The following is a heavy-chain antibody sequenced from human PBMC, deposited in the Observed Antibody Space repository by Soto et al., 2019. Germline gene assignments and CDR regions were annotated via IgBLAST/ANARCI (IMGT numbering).Heavy chain of an antibody. CDR1: GYTFTSYG. D-gene: IGHD5-18*01. J-gene: IGHJ6*03. Sequence: QVQLVQSGAEVKKPGASVKVSCKASGYTFTSYGISCVRQAPGQGLERMGWISAYNGNTNYAQKLQGRVTMTTDTSTSTAYMELRSLRSDDTSVYYCARVPRARAMGYYDYYNMDVWGKGTTVTVSS. V-gene: IGHV1-18*01. CDR2: ISAYNGNT. CDR3: ARVPRARAMGYYDYYNMDV.